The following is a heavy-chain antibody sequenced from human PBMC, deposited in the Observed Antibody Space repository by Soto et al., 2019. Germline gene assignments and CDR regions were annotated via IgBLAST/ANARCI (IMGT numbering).Heavy chain of an antibody. V-gene: IGHV1-18*04. J-gene: IGHJ4*02. D-gene: IGHD1-26*01. CDR2: SIHTGHT. CDR1: GYSFIGHY. Sequence: ASVKVSCRASGYSFIGHYIHWVRQAPGHGLEWMGLSIHTGHTNYAQNFQGRVVLTTDTSTATAYMEVTSLRSDDTAVYYCARSGEHPLVYWGQGAPVTVSS. CDR3: ARSGEHPLVY.